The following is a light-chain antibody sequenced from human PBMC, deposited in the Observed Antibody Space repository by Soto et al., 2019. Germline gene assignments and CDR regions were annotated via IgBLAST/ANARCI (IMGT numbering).Light chain of an antibody. CDR2: DAS. CDR3: QQRSNWPRWT. CDR1: QSVSSY. J-gene: IGKJ1*01. V-gene: IGKV3-11*01. Sequence: EIVLTQSPATLSLSPGERATLSCRASQSVSSYLAWYQQKPGQAPRLLLYDASTRATGIPARFSGSGSGTDFTLTISSLEPEDFAVYYCQQRSNWPRWTFGQGTKVEIK.